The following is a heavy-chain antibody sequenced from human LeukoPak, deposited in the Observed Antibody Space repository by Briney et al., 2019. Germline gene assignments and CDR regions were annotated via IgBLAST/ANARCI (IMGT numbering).Heavy chain of an antibody. CDR1: GGSFSGYY. V-gene: IGHV4-34*01. CDR2: INHSGST. D-gene: IGHD3-9*01. CDR3: ARRGTFTYYDILTGYKSGGFQH. J-gene: IGHJ1*01. Sequence: SESLSITCAVYGGSFSGYYWSWIRQPPGKGLEWFGEINHSGSTNNNPSLKSRVTISVDTSKNQFSLKPSSVTAADSAVYYCARRGTFTYYDILTGYKSGGFQHWGQGTLVTVSS.